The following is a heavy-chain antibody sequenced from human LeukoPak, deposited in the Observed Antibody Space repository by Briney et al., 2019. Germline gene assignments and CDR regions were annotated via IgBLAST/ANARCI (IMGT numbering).Heavy chain of an antibody. D-gene: IGHD3-16*01. CDR1: GFTFSSYS. Sequence: PGGSLRLSCAASGFTFSSYSMNWVRQAPGKELEWVSSISSSSSYIYYADSVKGRFTISRDNAKNSLYLQMNSLRAEDTAVYYCARDKILGISYYYYYYMDVWGKGTTVTVSS. CDR3: ARDKILGISYYYYYYMDV. J-gene: IGHJ6*03. CDR2: ISSSSSYI. V-gene: IGHV3-21*01.